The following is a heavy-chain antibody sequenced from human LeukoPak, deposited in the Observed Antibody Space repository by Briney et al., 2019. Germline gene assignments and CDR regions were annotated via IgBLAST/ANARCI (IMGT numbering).Heavy chain of an antibody. CDR3: ARGWEWLSLHYYYYGMDV. CDR2: INRNGSTI. Sequence: VGSLRLSCAASGFTFSDYYMRWIRQAPGKRLEWVSYINRNGSTINYADPVKGRFTIPRANAKNSLYLQMNSLRAEDTAVYYCARGWEWLSLHYYYYGMDVWGQGTTVTVSS. CDR1: GFTFSDYY. J-gene: IGHJ6*02. D-gene: IGHD3-22*01. V-gene: IGHV3-11*01.